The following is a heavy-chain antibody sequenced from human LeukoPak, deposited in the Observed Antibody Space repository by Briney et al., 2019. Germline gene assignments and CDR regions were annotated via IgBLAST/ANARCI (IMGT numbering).Heavy chain of an antibody. V-gene: IGHV3-23*01. CDR3: AKDVANYYDSSGYYYSTRHYFDY. D-gene: IGHD3-22*01. CDR2: VSGSGGST. J-gene: IGHJ4*02. Sequence: GGSLRLSCAASGFTFSTYAMSWVRQAPGKGLEWVSAVSGSGGSTYYADPVKGRFTISRDNSKNTLYLQMNSLRAEDTAFYYCAKDVANYYDSSGYYYSTRHYFDYWGQGTLVTVSS. CDR1: GFTFSTYA.